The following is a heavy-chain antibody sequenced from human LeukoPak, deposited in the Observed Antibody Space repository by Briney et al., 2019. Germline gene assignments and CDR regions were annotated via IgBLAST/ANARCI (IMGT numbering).Heavy chain of an antibody. D-gene: IGHD1-26*01. J-gene: IGHJ4*02. CDR2: ISYDGSNK. CDR1: GFTFSSYA. CDR3: ARDDGGSYRPLDY. Sequence: GGSLRLSCAASGFTFSSYAMHWVRQAPGKGLEWVAVISYDGSNKYYADSVKGRFTISRDNSKNTLYLQMSSLRAEDTAVYYCARDDGGSYRPLDYWGQGTLVTVSS. V-gene: IGHV3-30-3*01.